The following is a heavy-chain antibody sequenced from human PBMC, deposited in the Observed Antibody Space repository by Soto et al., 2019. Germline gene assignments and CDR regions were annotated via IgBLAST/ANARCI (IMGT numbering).Heavy chain of an antibody. CDR3: TTNTVTKVDDY. CDR2: IKQDGSDK. V-gene: IGHV3-7*03. Sequence: EVQLVESGGGLVQPGGSLRLSCAASGFTFSNFWMSWVRQAPGKGLEWVASIKQDGSDKYYVDSVKGRFIISRDNAKNSLSLQMNSLRAEDMAVYYCTTNTVTKVDDYWGQGTLVTVSS. D-gene: IGHD4-17*01. J-gene: IGHJ4*02. CDR1: GFTFSNFW.